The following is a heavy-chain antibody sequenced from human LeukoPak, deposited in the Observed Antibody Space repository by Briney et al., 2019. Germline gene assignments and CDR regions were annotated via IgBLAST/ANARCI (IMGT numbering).Heavy chain of an antibody. CDR1: GFTFSNYK. V-gene: IGHV3-23*01. CDR2: ISGSGGST. J-gene: IGHJ4*02. Sequence: GGSLRLSCAASGFTFSNYKMNWVRQAPGKGLEWVSAISGSGGSTYYADSVKGRFTISRDNPKNTLYLQMNSLRAEDTAVYYCAYGDYYFDYWGQGTLVTVSS. CDR3: AYGDYYFDY. D-gene: IGHD4-17*01.